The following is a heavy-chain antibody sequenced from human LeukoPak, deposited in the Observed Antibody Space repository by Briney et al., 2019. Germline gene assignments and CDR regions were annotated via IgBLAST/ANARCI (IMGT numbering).Heavy chain of an antibody. CDR1: GFTFSDYY. Sequence: GSLRLSCAASGFTFSDYYMNWIRQSPGKGLEWIGEINDYIGNTNYNPSLSSRVSISLEKSKNQFSLELRSVTAADTAVYYCARGRIAKIVVVHSFQYGMDVWGQGTTVTVSS. J-gene: IGHJ6*02. D-gene: IGHD3-22*01. V-gene: IGHV4-34*01. CDR3: ARGRIAKIVVVHSFQYGMDV. CDR2: INDYIGNT.